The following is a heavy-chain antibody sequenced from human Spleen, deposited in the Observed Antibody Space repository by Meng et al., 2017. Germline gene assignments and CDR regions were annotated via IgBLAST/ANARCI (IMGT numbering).Heavy chain of an antibody. CDR2: IKQDGSEK. J-gene: IGHJ6*02. V-gene: IGHV3-7*01. CDR1: GFTFSSYW. CDR3: ARLMDV. Sequence: GESLKISCAASGFTFSSYWMSWVRQAPGKGLEWVANIKQDGSEKYYVDSVKGRFTISRDNARNSLYLQMNSLRVEDTAVYYCARLMDVWGQGTTVTVSS.